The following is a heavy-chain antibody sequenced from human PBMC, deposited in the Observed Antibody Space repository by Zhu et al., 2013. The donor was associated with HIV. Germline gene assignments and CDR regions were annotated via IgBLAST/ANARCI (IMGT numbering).Heavy chain of an antibody. CDR1: GYTFTGYY. CDR3: ARVPSRYQLEGGL. Sequence: QVQLVQSGAEVKKPGASVKVSCKASGYTFTGYYMHWVRQAPGQGLEWMGWVNPNSGGTNYAQKFQGRVTMTRDTSISTAYMELSRLRSDDTAVYYCARVPSRYQLEGGLWGRGTPWSLSPQ. D-gene: IGHD2-2*01. CDR2: VNPNSGGT. J-gene: IGHJ2*01. V-gene: IGHV1-2*02.